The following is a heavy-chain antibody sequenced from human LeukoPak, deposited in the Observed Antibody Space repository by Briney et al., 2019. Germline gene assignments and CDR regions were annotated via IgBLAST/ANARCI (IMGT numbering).Heavy chain of an antibody. D-gene: IGHD3-3*01. CDR2: MNPNSGNT. CDR3: ARASGPRISIMIFGVVRPYNWFDP. V-gene: IGHV1-8*01. CDR1: GYTFTSYD. J-gene: IGHJ5*02. Sequence: ASVKVSCKASGYTFTSYDINWVRQATGQGLEWMGWMNPNSGNTGYAQKFQGRVTMTRNTSISTAYMELSSLRSEDTAVYYCARASGPRISIMIFGVVRPYNWFDPWGQGTLVTVSS.